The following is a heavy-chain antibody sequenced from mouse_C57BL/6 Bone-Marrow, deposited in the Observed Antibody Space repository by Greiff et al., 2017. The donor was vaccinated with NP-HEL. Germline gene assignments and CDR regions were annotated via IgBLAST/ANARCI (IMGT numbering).Heavy chain of an antibody. V-gene: IGHV7-3*01. CDR3: ARHYGSSYFDD. D-gene: IGHD1-1*01. CDR1: GFTFTDYY. Sequence: DVMLVESGGGLVQPGGSLSLSCAASGFTFTDYYMSWVRQPPGKALEWLGFIRNKANGYTTEYSASVKGRFTISRDNSQSILYLQMNALRAEVSATYYCARHYGSSYFDDWGQGTTLTVSS. J-gene: IGHJ2*01. CDR2: IRNKANGYTT.